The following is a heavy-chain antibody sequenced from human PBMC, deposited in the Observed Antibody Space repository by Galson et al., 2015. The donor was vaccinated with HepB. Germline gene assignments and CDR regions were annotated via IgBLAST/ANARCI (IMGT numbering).Heavy chain of an antibody. D-gene: IGHD3-10*01. CDR1: GFAFSNYA. V-gene: IGHV3-48*03. J-gene: IGHJ5*02. Sequence: SLRLSCAASGFAFSNYAMSWVRQAPGKGLEWVSSISSSGDTLYYADSLKGRFTISRDNAKNSLYLQMNSLRAEDTAVYYCARGAKEFFFDPWGQGTLVTVSS. CDR2: ISSSGDTL. CDR3: ARGAKEFFFDP.